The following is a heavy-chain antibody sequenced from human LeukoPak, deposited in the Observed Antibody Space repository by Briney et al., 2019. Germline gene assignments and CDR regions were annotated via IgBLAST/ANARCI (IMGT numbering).Heavy chain of an antibody. Sequence: ASVKVSCKASGYTVTSYGISWVRQAPGQGLEWMGWISAYNGNTNYAQKLQGRVTMTTDTSTSTAYMELRSLRSDDTAVYYCASEGVYYYDSSGYSPLDYWGQGTLVTVSS. CDR3: ASEGVYYYDSSGYSPLDY. CDR2: ISAYNGNT. CDR1: GYTVTSYG. D-gene: IGHD3-22*01. V-gene: IGHV1-18*01. J-gene: IGHJ4*02.